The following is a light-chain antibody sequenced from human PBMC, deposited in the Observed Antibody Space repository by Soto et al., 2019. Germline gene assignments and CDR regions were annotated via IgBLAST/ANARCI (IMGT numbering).Light chain of an antibody. J-gene: IGKJ1*01. V-gene: IGKV3-20*01. Sequence: IVMTQSPATLSVSPGERATLSCRASHSVSSNLAWYQQIPGQAPRLLIFGASRRATGVPDRFRGSGSGTEFTLTISRLEPEDFAVYYCQQYGSSPPWTFGQGTKVDIK. CDR3: QQYGSSPPWT. CDR2: GAS. CDR1: HSVSSN.